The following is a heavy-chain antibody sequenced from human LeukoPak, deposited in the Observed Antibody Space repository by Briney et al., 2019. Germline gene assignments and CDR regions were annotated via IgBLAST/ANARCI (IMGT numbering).Heavy chain of an antibody. D-gene: IGHD5-24*01. CDR1: GYTFTNYA. CDR2: INPNSGGT. CDR3: ARDGTGVYNLVQY. V-gene: IGHV1-2*02. Sequence: ASVKVSCKASGYTFTNYAITWVRQAPGQGLEWMGWINPNSGGTNYAQKFQGRVTMTRDTSISAVYMELSRLRSDDTAVYYCARDGTGVYNLVQYWGQGALVTVSS. J-gene: IGHJ4*02.